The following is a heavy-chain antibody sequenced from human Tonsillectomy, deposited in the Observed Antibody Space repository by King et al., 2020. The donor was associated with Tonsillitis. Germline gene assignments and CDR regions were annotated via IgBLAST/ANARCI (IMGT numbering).Heavy chain of an antibody. J-gene: IGHJ4*02. CDR3: AKGSPYSGNYRFYYFDY. V-gene: IGHV3-23*04. D-gene: IGHD1-26*01. CDR1: GCTFSTYA. CDR2: IKGRCTRT. Sequence: VQLVESGGGLVQPGGSLRVSCEASGCTFSTYAISLVLQSPGKGPELVSGIKGRCTRTFYAVSLKGRFTISRDASKTTVSIQMTSRRAEDTAVYYCAKGSPYSGNYRFYYFDYWGQGTLVTVSS.